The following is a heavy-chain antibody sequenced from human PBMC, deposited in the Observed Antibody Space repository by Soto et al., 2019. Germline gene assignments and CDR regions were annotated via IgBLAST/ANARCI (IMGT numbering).Heavy chain of an antibody. CDR1: GYSFTGYY. D-gene: IGHD3-3*01. CDR3: VRSSALTISGIGAMDV. Sequence: QMQLVQSGADVKKPGASVKVSCKASGYSFTGYYIHWVRQAPGQGLERMGWINPQNGGTNYAQKFQGRVTMTRDTSINTAYVELSGLRSDDSAVFYCVRSSALTISGIGAMDVWGQGATVTVSS. V-gene: IGHV1-2*02. J-gene: IGHJ6*02. CDR2: INPQNGGT.